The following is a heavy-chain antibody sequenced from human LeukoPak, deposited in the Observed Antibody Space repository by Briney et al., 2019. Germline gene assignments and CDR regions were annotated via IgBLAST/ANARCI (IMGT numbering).Heavy chain of an antibody. Sequence: PSETLSLTCTVSGGSITSYHYSWSRQPPGKGLEWIGYIYYSGSTNYNPSLKSRVTISVDTSKNQFSLKLSSVTAADTAVYYCARGGSGTYYHYWGQGTLVTVSS. D-gene: IGHD1-26*01. V-gene: IGHV4-59*01. CDR1: GGSITSYH. J-gene: IGHJ4*02. CDR2: IYYSGST. CDR3: ARGGSGTYYHY.